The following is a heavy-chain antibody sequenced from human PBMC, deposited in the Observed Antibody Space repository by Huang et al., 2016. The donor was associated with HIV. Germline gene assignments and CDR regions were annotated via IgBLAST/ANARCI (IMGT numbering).Heavy chain of an antibody. Sequence: EVQLLESGGGLVQPGGSLSLSCAASGFTFSSYAMSWVRQAPGEGLEWVSVISGGGGSTYYADSVKGRYTISRDNSKNTLYLQMNSLRAEDAAVYYCAKDPYSSSWFDHFDYWGQGTLVTVSS. D-gene: IGHD6-13*01. CDR3: AKDPYSSSWFDHFDY. V-gene: IGHV3-23*01. CDR1: GFTFSSYA. CDR2: ISGGGGST. J-gene: IGHJ4*02.